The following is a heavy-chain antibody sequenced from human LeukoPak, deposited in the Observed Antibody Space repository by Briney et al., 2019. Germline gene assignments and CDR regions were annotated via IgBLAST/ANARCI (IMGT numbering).Heavy chain of an antibody. CDR1: GGSISSGDYY. Sequence: ASETLSLTCTVSGGSISSGDYYWSWIRQPPGKGLEWIGHIYYSGSTYYNPSLKSRVTISVDTSKNQFSLKLSSVTAADTAVYYCARVGGTSILNWFDPWGQGTLVTVSS. CDR2: IYYSGST. J-gene: IGHJ5*02. D-gene: IGHD2/OR15-2a*01. CDR3: ARVGGTSILNWFDP. V-gene: IGHV4-30-4*01.